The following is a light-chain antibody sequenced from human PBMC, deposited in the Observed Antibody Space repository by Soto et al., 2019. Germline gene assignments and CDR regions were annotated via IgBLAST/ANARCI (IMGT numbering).Light chain of an antibody. CDR1: SSNIGAGYE. Sequence: QSVLTQPPSVSEAPGQRVTISCTGSSSNIGAGYEAHWHQQVPGTAPKLLIYENNNRPSGVPDRFSGSKSGTSASLAITGLQAEDEAEYYCQSYDSSLSGYVFGPGTKLTVL. CDR3: QSYDSSLSGYV. V-gene: IGLV1-40*01. J-gene: IGLJ1*01. CDR2: ENN.